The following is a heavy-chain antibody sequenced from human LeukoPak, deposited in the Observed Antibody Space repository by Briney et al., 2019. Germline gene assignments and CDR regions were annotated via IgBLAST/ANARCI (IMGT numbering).Heavy chain of an antibody. CDR3: AIDPRYSSTWYYFDY. D-gene: IGHD6-13*01. Sequence: GGSLRLSXAASGFTFSSYALHWVRQAPGKGVEWVAVVWYDGSKKYYADSVKGRFTISRDNSKNTLHLQMNSLRAEDTAVYYCAIDPRYSSTWYYFDYWGQGTLVTVSS. J-gene: IGHJ4*02. CDR2: VWYDGSKK. CDR1: GFTFSSYA. V-gene: IGHV3-33*01.